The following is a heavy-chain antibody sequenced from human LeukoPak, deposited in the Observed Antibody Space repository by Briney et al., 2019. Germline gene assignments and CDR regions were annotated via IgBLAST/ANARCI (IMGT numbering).Heavy chain of an antibody. Sequence: SGGSLRLSCAASGFTFSSYSMNWVRQAPGKGLEWVSSISSSSSYIYYADSVKGRFTISRDNAKNSLYLQMNSLRAEDTAVYYCARDIAAGGFMDVWGKGTTVTVSS. CDR2: ISSSSSYI. J-gene: IGHJ6*03. CDR3: ARDIAAGGFMDV. CDR1: GFTFSSYS. D-gene: IGHD6-13*01. V-gene: IGHV3-21*01.